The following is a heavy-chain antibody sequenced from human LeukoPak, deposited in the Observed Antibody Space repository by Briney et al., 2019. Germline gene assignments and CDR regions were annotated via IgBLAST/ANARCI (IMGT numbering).Heavy chain of an antibody. Sequence: GGSLRLSCAASGFRFSFHDMHWVRQAPGKGLEFVSSIGAAGAHTFYADSVKGRFTISRDNFQSTMYLQMDGLRPEDSAVYYCARELGGTKTGGFDIWGQGTVVTVSS. J-gene: IGHJ3*02. CDR1: GFRFSFHD. D-gene: IGHD1-14*01. CDR3: ARELGGTKTGGFDI. CDR2: IGAAGAHT. V-gene: IGHV3-64*02.